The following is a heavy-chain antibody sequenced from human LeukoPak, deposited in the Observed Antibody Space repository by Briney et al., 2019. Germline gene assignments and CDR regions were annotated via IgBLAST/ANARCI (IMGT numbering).Heavy chain of an antibody. CDR1: GYIFTSYW. Sequence: GASLQISCKGSGYIFTSYWIGWVRPLPGKGLEWMGIIYPGDSDTYYSPSFQGQVTISADKSISTAYLQWSSLKASDPAMYYCARVQGESDYWGQGTLVTVSS. CDR2: IYPGDSDT. CDR3: ARVQGESDY. V-gene: IGHV5-51*01. D-gene: IGHD1-1*01. J-gene: IGHJ4*02.